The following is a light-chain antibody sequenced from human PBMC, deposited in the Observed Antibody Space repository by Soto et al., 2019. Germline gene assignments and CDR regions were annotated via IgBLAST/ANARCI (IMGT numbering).Light chain of an antibody. CDR1: QSINNF. CDR2: DAS. V-gene: IGKV3-11*01. J-gene: IGKJ5*01. Sequence: EVVLTQSPATLSLSPGDRATLSCRASQSINNFLAWYQQKPGQTPRLLIYDASKRATGIPGRFSGSGSGTDFTLTISSLEPEDFAVYYCQQRSSWPITFGQGTRLEN. CDR3: QQRSSWPIT.